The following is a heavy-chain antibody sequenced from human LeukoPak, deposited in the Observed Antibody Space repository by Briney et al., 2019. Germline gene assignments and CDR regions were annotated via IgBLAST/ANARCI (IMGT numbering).Heavy chain of an antibody. CDR1: GFTFSTYS. CDR2: IYYSGST. V-gene: IGHV4-39*01. J-gene: IGHJ3*01. Sequence: YPGGSLRLSCAASGFTFSTYSMNWIRQPPGKGLEWIGSIYYSGSTYYNPSLKSRVTISVDTSKNQFSLKLSSVTAADTAVYYCARPYGSGSYGWFDPWGQGTMVTVSS. CDR3: ARPYGSGSYGWFDP. D-gene: IGHD3-10*01.